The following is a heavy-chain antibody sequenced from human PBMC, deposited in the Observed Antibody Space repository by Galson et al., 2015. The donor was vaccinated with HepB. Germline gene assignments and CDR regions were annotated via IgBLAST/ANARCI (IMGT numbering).Heavy chain of an antibody. CDR3: ARDRYDILTGYSYYYYGMDV. V-gene: IGHV6-1*01. J-gene: IGHJ6*02. CDR1: GDSVSSNSAA. D-gene: IGHD3-9*01. CDR2: TYYRSKWYN. Sequence: CAISGDSVSSNSAAWNWIRQSPSRGLEWLGRTYYRSKWYNDYAVSVKSRITINPDTSKNQFSLQLNSVTPEDTAVYYCARDRYDILTGYSYYYYGMDVWGQGTTVTVSS.